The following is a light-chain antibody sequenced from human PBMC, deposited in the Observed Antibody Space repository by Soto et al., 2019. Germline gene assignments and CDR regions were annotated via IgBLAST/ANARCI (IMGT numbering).Light chain of an antibody. CDR1: SSDVGGYNY. Sequence: QSVLTQAPSASGSPGQSVTISCTGTSSDVGGYNYVSWYQQYPGRAPKLMIYEVTKRPSGVPDRFSGSKSGNTASLTVSGLQAKDEADYYCSSYAASNDFYFVFGGGTQLTVL. V-gene: IGLV2-8*01. J-gene: IGLJ3*02. CDR2: EVT. CDR3: SSYAASNDFYFV.